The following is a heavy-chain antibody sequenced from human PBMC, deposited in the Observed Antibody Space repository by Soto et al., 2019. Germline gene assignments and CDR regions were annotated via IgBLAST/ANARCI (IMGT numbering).Heavy chain of an antibody. J-gene: IGHJ3*02. D-gene: IGHD7-27*01. Sequence: EVQLLESGGGVVQPGASLRLSCAASGFTFNNYALNWVRQAPGKGLEWVSSISGTGGSTFYAGSAKGRFTISRDNSKDTLFLQMTSLRAEDTAVYYCGKGNSKWGTGDAFDIWGEGTMVTVSS. CDR1: GFTFNNYA. CDR2: ISGTGGST. CDR3: GKGNSKWGTGDAFDI. V-gene: IGHV3-23*01.